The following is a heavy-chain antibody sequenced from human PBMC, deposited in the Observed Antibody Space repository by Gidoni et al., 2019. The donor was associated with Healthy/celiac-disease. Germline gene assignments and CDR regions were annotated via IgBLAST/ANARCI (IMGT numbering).Heavy chain of an antibody. CDR1: GFTFSSYW. CDR3: ARDRRNWAY. CDR2: INQDESEK. J-gene: IGHJ4*02. D-gene: IGHD7-27*01. V-gene: IGHV3-7*03. Sequence: EVQLVESGGGLVQPGGSLSLSCAVSGFTFSSYWMSWVRQAPGKGLEWVANINQDESEKYYVDSVKGRFTISRDNAKNSLYLQMNSLRAEDTAMYYCARDRRNWAYWGQGTLVTVSS.